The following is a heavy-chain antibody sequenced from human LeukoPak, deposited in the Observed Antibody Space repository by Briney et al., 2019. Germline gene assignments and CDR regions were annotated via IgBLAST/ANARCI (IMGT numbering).Heavy chain of an antibody. CDR3: VRGCLGLNGGI. CDR1: GDSISSYY. Sequence: SETLSLTCTVYGDSISSYYWSWIRQPPGRGLEWIGYVYYTGSTNYNPSLKSRVSISVDTSKDQFSLKLRSVTAADTAVYYCVRGCLGLNGGIWGQGTTVTVSS. J-gene: IGHJ6*02. D-gene: IGHD3-16*01. CDR2: VYYTGST. V-gene: IGHV4-59*12.